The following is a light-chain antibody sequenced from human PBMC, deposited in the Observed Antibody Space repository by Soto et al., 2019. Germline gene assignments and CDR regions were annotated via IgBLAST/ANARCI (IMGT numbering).Light chain of an antibody. J-gene: IGKJ5*01. Sequence: DVQMTQSPSSLSASVGDRVTITCQASRDISKFLNWYQQRPGKAPKLLLYDASNLQTGVPSRFSGSGSGTDFTFSISSLQPEDIATYYCQQYETLPIYFGQGTRLEIK. V-gene: IGKV1-33*01. CDR2: DAS. CDR1: RDISKF. CDR3: QQYETLPIY.